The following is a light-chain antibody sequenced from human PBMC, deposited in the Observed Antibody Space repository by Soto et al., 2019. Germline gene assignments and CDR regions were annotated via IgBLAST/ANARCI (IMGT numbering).Light chain of an antibody. V-gene: IGLV1-44*01. J-gene: IGLJ1*01. Sequence: QSVLTQPPSASGTPGQRVTISCSGGSSNIGSNTVNWYQHLPGTAPKLLIYINNQRPSGGPDRFSGSKSGTSASLAISGLQSGDEADYYCAAWDDILNGDVFGTGTKVTVL. CDR3: AAWDDILNGDV. CDR2: INN. CDR1: SSNIGSNT.